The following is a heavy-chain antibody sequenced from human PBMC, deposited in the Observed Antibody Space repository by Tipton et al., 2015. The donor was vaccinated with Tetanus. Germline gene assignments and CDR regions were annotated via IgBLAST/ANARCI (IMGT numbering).Heavy chain of an antibody. D-gene: IGHD3-16*01. V-gene: IGHV3-23*01. Sequence: SLRLSCAASGFTFSNCDMTWVRQAPGKGLEWVSSISDSGAFTFYAGSVKGRFSISRDNPENTLYLQMYSLGAEDTAIYYCARKDTGDERCFDYWGQGTLVTVSS. J-gene: IGHJ4*02. CDR1: GFTFSNCD. CDR3: ARKDTGDERCFDY. CDR2: ISDSGAFT.